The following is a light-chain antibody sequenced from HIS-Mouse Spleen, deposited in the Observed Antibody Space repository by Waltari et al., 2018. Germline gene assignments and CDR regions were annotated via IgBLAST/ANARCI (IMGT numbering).Light chain of an antibody. CDR3: QAWDSSTVV. V-gene: IGLV3-1*01. CDR1: KLGDKY. J-gene: IGLJ2*01. CDR2: QDS. Sequence: SYELTQPPSVSVSPGQTASITCSGDKLGDKYACWYQQKPGQSPVLVIYQDSKRPSGIPERLPGSKSGNTSTLTVSGTQAMDEDDYYCQAWDSSTVVFGGGTKLTVL.